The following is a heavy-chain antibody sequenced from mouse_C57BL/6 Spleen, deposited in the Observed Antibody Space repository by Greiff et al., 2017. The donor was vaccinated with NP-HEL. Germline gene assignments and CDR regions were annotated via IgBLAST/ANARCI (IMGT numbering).Heavy chain of an antibody. CDR2: IYPRSGNT. Sequence: QVQLQQSGAELARPGASVKLSCKASGYTFTSYGISWVKQRTGQGLEWIGEIYPRSGNTYYNEKFKGKATLTADKSSSTAYMELRSLTSEDSAVYFCARSGGDIGLRRGYAMDYWGQGTSVTVSS. V-gene: IGHV1-81*01. CDR1: GYTFTSYG. D-gene: IGHD2-4*01. J-gene: IGHJ4*01. CDR3: ARSGGDIGLRRGYAMDY.